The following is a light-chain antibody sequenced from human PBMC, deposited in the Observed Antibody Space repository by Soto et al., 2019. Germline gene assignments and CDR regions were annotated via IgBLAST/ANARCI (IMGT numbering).Light chain of an antibody. CDR1: QSVLYSSNNNNY. Sequence: DIVMTQSPDSLAVSLGERATINCKSSQSVLYSSNNNNYLAWYQQKPGQPPKLLIYWASTRESGVPDPFSGRGSGTDFTLTISSLEAEDVAVYYCQQYYSTPLTFGGGAKVEIK. V-gene: IGKV4-1*01. CDR3: QQYYSTPLT. J-gene: IGKJ4*01. CDR2: WAS.